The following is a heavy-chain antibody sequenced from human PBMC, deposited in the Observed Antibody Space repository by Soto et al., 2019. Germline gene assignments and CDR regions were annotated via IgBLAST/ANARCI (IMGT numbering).Heavy chain of an antibody. CDR3: AKDRSWSGYYDNYYGMDV. J-gene: IGHJ6*02. V-gene: IGHV3-23*01. Sequence: GGSLRLSCAASGFTFSSYAMSWVRQAPGKGLEWVSAISGSGGSTYYADSVKGRFTISRDNSKNTLYLQMNSLRAEDTAVYYCAKDRSWSGYYDNYYGMDVWGQGTTVTVSS. CDR2: ISGSGGST. D-gene: IGHD3-3*01. CDR1: GFTFSSYA.